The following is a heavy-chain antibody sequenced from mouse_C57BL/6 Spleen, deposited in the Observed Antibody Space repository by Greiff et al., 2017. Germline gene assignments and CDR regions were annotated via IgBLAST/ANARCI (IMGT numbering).Heavy chain of an antibody. J-gene: IGHJ1*03. Sequence: EVKLVESGPGLVKPSQSLSLTCSVTGYSITSGYYWNWIRQFPGNKLEWMGYISYDGSNNYNPSLKNRISITRDTSKNQFFLKLKSVTTEDTATYYCAKFYDGYYLWYFDVWGTGTTVTVSS. V-gene: IGHV3-6*01. D-gene: IGHD2-3*01. CDR1: GYSITSGYY. CDR2: ISYDGSN. CDR3: AKFYDGYYLWYFDV.